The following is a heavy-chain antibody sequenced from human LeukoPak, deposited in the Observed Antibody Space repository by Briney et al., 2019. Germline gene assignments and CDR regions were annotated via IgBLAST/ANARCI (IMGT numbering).Heavy chain of an antibody. D-gene: IGHD2-15*01. CDR3: AKGDRYIVVVVAATFDY. CDR2: ISGSGGST. V-gene: IGHV3-23*01. J-gene: IGHJ4*02. Sequence: PGGSLRLSCAASGFTFSSYAMSWVRQAPGKGLEWVSAISGSGGSTNYADSVKGRFTISRDNSKNTLYLQMNSLRAEDTAVYYCAKGDRYIVVVVAATFDYWGQGTLVTVSS. CDR1: GFTFSSYA.